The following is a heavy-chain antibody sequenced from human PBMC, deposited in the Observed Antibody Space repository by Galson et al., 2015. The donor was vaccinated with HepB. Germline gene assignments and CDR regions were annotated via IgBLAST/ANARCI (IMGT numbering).Heavy chain of an antibody. Sequence: SLRLSCAASGFTFSDYYMSWIRQAPGKGLEWVSYISSSGSTIYYADSVKGRFTISRDNAKNSLYLQMNSLRAEDTAVYYCARDGQFDSSGYYYFDYWGQGTLVTVSS. CDR3: ARDGQFDSSGYYYFDY. J-gene: IGHJ4*02. CDR1: GFTFSDYY. V-gene: IGHV3-11*01. CDR2: ISSSGSTI. D-gene: IGHD3-22*01.